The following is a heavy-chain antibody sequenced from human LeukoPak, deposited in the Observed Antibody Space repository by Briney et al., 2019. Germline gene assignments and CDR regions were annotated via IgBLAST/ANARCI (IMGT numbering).Heavy chain of an antibody. V-gene: IGHV3-74*03. CDR1: GFSFSGSW. J-gene: IGHJ4*02. D-gene: IGHD2/OR15-2a*01. CDR2: INSDGSTT. Sequence: GGSLRLSCAASGFSFSGSWMHWVRQAPAKGLVWVSRINSDGSTTTYADSVQGRFTISRDNAKNTLYLQMNSLRAEDTAVYYCASAFDFLFDCWGQGTLVTVSS. CDR3: ASAFDFLFDC.